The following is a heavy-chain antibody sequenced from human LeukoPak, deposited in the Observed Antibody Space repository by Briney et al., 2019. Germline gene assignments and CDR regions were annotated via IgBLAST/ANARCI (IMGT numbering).Heavy chain of an antibody. J-gene: IGHJ4*02. Sequence: ASVNVSYKASVYTFSTYGIILVRQAPGQGLEWMGWISAYNGHTNYAQKFQGRVTMTTDTSTSTAYMELTSLTSDDTAVYYCARDKDLGAVAGTFDYWGQGTLVTVSS. D-gene: IGHD6-19*01. CDR3: ARDKDLGAVAGTFDY. CDR2: ISAYNGHT. V-gene: IGHV1-18*01. CDR1: VYTFSTYG.